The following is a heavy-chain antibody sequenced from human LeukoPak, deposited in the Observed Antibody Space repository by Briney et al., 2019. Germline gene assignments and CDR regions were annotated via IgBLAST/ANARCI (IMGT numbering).Heavy chain of an antibody. V-gene: IGHV3-21*06. CDR1: GFTFSSYT. J-gene: IGHJ4*02. CDR2: LSGTGRYI. Sequence: PGGSLRLSCAASGFTFSSYTMNWVRQAPGKGLEWVSSLSGTGRYIYYADLMKGRFTISRDNAKNSLYLQMNSLRAEDTAVYYCAGGVVITSFDYWGQGTLVTVSS. D-gene: IGHD3-22*01. CDR3: AGGVVITSFDY.